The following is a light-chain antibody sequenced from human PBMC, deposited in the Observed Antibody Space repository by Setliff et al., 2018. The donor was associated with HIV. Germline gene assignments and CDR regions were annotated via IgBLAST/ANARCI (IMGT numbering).Light chain of an antibody. CDR2: EVS. Sequence: QSVLTQPASVSGSPGQSITISCTGTNSDVGGYNYVSWYQQYPGKAPKLMIYEVSNRPPGVSSRFSGSKSGNTASLTTSGLRAEDEADYYCSSYRSGNIGVFGGGTKVTVL. J-gene: IGLJ1*01. V-gene: IGLV2-14*01. CDR3: SSYRSGNIGV. CDR1: NSDVGGYNY.